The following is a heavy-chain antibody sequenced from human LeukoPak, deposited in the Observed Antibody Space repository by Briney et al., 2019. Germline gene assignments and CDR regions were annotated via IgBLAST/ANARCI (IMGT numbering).Heavy chain of an antibody. Sequence: GGSLRLSCAASGFTFSSFAMTWVRQAPGKGLEWVSSITGNHGATYNIDSVKGRFTIPRDNSQNTLYLQMNSLRAEDTAVYYCTKDPNGDYVGAFDPWGQGTLVTVSS. CDR3: TKDPNGDYVGAFDP. D-gene: IGHD4-17*01. CDR1: GFTFSSFA. V-gene: IGHV3-23*01. J-gene: IGHJ5*02. CDR2: ITGNHGAT.